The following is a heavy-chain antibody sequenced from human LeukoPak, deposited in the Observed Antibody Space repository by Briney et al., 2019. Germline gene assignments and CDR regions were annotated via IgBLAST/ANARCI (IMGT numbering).Heavy chain of an antibody. CDR2: ISAYNGNT. J-gene: IGHJ6*04. V-gene: IGHV1-18*04. CDR3: ARYRYCSSTSCHYYYYGMDA. CDR1: GYTFTSYG. D-gene: IGHD2-2*01. Sequence: ASVKVSCKASGYTFTSYGISRVRQAPGQGLEWMGWISAYNGNTNYAQKLQGRVTMTTDTSTSTAYMELRSLRSDDTAVYYCARYRYCSSTSCHYYYYGMDAWGKGTTVTVSS.